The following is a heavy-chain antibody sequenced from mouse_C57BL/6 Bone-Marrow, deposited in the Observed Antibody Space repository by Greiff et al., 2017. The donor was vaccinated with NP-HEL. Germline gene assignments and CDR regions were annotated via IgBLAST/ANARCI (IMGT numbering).Heavy chain of an antibody. D-gene: IGHD2-10*01. CDR1: GYTFTSYW. CDR2: IDPSDSYT. V-gene: IGHV1-69*01. CDR3: ARGSYYGNGYYAMDY. Sequence: VQLQQPGAELVMPGASVKLSCKASGYTFTSYWMHWVKQRPGQGLEWIGEIDPSDSYTNYNQKFKGKSTLTVDKSSSTAYMQLSSLTSEDSAVYDWARGSYYGNGYYAMDYWGQGTSATVSS. J-gene: IGHJ4*01.